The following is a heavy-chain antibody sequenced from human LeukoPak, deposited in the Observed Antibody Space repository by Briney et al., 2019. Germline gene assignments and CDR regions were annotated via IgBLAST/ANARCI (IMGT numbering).Heavy chain of an antibody. D-gene: IGHD1-26*01. CDR1: GFTFSSYA. CDR3: AKENPVGGTNYFDY. V-gene: IGHV3-23*01. Sequence: GGSLRLSCAASGFTFSSYAMNWVRQAPGKGLEWVSAISGSGGSTYYADSVKGRFTISRDNSKNTLSLQMNSLRVEDTAVYYCAKENPVGGTNYFDYWGQGTLVTVSS. J-gene: IGHJ4*02. CDR2: ISGSGGST.